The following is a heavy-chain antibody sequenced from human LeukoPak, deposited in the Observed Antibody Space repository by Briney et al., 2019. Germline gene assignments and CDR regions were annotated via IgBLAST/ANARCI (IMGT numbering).Heavy chain of an antibody. CDR1: GFTLRSYA. V-gene: IGHV3-30*18. CDR2: ISYDGSNK. J-gene: IGHJ4*02. CDR3: AKDRYGDYGSSFDY. D-gene: IGHD4-17*01. Sequence: GGSRSLSGAASGFTLRSYAMNGVRKAPGKGLEWVEVISYDGSNKYYADSVKGRFTISRDNSKNTLYLQMNSLRAEDTAVYYCAKDRYGDYGSSFDYWGQGTLVTVSS.